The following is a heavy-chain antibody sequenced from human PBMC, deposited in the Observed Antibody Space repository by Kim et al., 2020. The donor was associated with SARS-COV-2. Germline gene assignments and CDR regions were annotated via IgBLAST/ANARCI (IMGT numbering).Heavy chain of an antibody. J-gene: IGHJ6*02. CDR3: ASMPTGIAADGYGMDV. D-gene: IGHD6-13*01. CDR1: GFTFSSYW. Sequence: GGSLRLSCAASGFTFSSYWMHWVRQAPGKGLVWVSRINFDGSSTNYADSVKGRFTISRDNAKNTLYLQMNSLRAEDTAVYYCASMPTGIAADGYGMDVWGQGTTVTVSS. CDR2: INFDGSST. V-gene: IGHV3-74*01.